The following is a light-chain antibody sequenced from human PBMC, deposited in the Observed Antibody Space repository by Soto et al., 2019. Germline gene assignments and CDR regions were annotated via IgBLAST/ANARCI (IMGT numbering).Light chain of an antibody. J-gene: IGKJ1*01. CDR2: GAS. Sequence: EIVMTQSPATLSVSPGERATLSCRASQSVSSNLAWYQQKPGQAPRLLIYGASTRATGIPAKFSGSGAGTEFTLNISSLQSEYFAVYYCQQYNNWPPWTFGQGTKVEIK. V-gene: IGKV3-15*01. CDR3: QQYNNWPPWT. CDR1: QSVSSN.